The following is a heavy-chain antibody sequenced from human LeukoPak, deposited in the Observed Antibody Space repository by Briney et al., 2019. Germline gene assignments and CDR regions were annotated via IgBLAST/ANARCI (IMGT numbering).Heavy chain of an antibody. V-gene: IGHV3-53*01. CDR1: GFTVGDSY. D-gene: IGHD2/OR15-2a*01. CDR3: ARDSSSFPNYFDL. J-gene: IGHJ4*02. CDR2: IYSAGDT. Sequence: GGSLRLSCAASGFTVGDSYMSWVRQAPGKGLEWVSLIYSAGDTFYSDSVRGRFTISRDNSKNTLYLQMNSLRAEDTAFYYCARDSSSFPNYFDLWGQGTLVTVSS.